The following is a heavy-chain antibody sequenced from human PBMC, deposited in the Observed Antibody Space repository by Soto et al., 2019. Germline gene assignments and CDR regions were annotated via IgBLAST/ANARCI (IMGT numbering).Heavy chain of an antibody. D-gene: IGHD3-16*01. CDR3: ARDLFEAARRGEYAFDI. J-gene: IGHJ3*02. CDR2: IKQDGSEK. V-gene: IGHV3-7*03. Sequence: GGSLILSCAASAFTFSSYWMSWVRQAPGKGLEWVANIKQDGSEKYYVDSVKGRFTISRDNAKNSLYLQMNSLRAEDTAVYYCARDLFEAARRGEYAFDIWGQGTMVTVSS. CDR1: AFTFSSYW.